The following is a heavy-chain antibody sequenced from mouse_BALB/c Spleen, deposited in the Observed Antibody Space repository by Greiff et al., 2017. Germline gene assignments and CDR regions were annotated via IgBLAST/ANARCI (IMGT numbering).Heavy chain of an antibody. CDR3: TRRGYGPYYYALDY. D-gene: IGHD1-2*01. CDR1: GYTFTSYY. V-gene: IGHV1S81*02. CDR2: INPSNGGT. J-gene: IGHJ4*01. Sequence: QVQLQQPGAELVKPGASVKLSCKASGYTFTSYYMYWVKQRPGHGLEWIGGINPSNGGTNFNEKFKSKATLTVDKSSSTAYMQLSSLTSEDSAVYDCTRRGYGPYYYALDYWGQGTSVTVSS.